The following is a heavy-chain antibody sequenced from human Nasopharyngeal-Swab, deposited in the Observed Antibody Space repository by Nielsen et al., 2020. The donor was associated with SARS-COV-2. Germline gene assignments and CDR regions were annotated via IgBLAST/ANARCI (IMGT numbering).Heavy chain of an antibody. D-gene: IGHD1-26*01. J-gene: IGHJ4*02. CDR2: INQRGST. CDR3: ARGDGRTVWRSYSFDS. CDR1: GGSISSGGYY. V-gene: IGHV4-39*07. Sequence: SETLSLTCTVSGGSISSGGYYWSWIRQPPGKGLEWIGEINQRGSTNYYPSLKSRVTMSVDTSKNQFSLRLNSVTAADTAVYFCARGDGRTVWRSYSFDSWGQGTLVTVSS.